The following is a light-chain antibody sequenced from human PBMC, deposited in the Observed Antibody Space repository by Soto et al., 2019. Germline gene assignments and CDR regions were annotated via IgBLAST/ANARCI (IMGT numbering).Light chain of an antibody. V-gene: IGLV2-8*01. CDR2: EAT. Sequence: QSVLTQPPSASGSLGQSVAIACTGTSSDVGAYNYVSWYQQHPGKAPKLMIYEATRRPSGVPDRFSGSKSGNTASLNVSGLQAEDEADYYCCSYADNTDYVFGTGTKLPVL. CDR3: CSYADNTDYV. J-gene: IGLJ1*01. CDR1: SSDVGAYNY.